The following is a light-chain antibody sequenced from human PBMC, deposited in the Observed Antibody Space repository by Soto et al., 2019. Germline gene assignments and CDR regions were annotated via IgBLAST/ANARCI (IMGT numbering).Light chain of an antibody. J-gene: IGKJ4*01. CDR1: RGISNY. CDR3: HKYDSVPLT. Sequence: DIQMSQSPSSLSASVGDRVTITCRASRGISNYLAWYQQKPGKVPKLLIYGTSTLQSGVPSRFSGSGSGTAFTLTISSLQPEDIATYYCHKYDSVPLTFGGGTKVDIK. V-gene: IGKV1-27*01. CDR2: GTS.